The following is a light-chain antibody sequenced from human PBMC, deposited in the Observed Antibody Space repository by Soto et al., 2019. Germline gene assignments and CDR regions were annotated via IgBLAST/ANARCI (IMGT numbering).Light chain of an antibody. CDR3: QQTLSTPNT. J-gene: IGKJ5*01. CDR1: QSIGNN. Sequence: DIQLTQSPSSLSSFVGDSATITCRASQSIGNNLNWYQQKPGRAPTLLISGASTLRTGVPATFRGSGSGTDFTLSIDNLQPQDFATYYCQQTLSTPNTFGQGTRLEIK. V-gene: IGKV1-39*01. CDR2: GAS.